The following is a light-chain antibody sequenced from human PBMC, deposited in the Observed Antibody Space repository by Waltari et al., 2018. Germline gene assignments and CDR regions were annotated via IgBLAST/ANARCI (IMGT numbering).Light chain of an antibody. Sequence: DIQMTQSTSTLSASVGDRVTITCRASQSIGSSLAWYQQKPGKAPKVVIYEASSLDSGVPSRFSGSGSGTEFTLTISSLQPDDFATYYCQQCNSYLLTFGGGTKVEIK. CDR3: QQCNSYLLT. V-gene: IGKV1-5*03. J-gene: IGKJ4*01. CDR1: QSIGSS. CDR2: EAS.